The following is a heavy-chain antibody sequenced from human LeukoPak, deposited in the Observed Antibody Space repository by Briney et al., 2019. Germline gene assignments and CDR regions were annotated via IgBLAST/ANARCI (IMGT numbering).Heavy chain of an antibody. CDR3: ARGPLYYYDSSASYYFDY. D-gene: IGHD3-22*01. J-gene: IGHJ4*02. CDR1: GGSISSSTYY. Sequence: PSETLSLTCTVSGGSISSSTYYWGWVRQPPGKGLEWIGSIYYGGSTYYNPSLKSRVTISVDTSKNHFSLKLSSVTAADTAVYYCARGPLYYYDSSASYYFDYWGQGILVTVSS. CDR2: IYYGGST. V-gene: IGHV4-39*02.